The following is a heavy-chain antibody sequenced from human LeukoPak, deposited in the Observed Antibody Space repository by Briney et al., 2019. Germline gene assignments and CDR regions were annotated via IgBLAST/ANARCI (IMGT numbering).Heavy chain of an antibody. CDR1: GFTFSSYF. D-gene: IGHD2-2*02. J-gene: IGHJ3*02. V-gene: IGHV3-21*01. CDR2: ISSSGSDI. CDR3: VREVLYCSSGSCYTVGAFDI. Sequence: GGSLRLSCAASGFTFSSYFMNWVRQAPGKGLEWVSSISSSGSDIYYGDSVMGRFTISRDNAKNSLYLQMNSLRAEDTAVYYCVREVLYCSSGSCYTVGAFDIWGQGTMVTVSS.